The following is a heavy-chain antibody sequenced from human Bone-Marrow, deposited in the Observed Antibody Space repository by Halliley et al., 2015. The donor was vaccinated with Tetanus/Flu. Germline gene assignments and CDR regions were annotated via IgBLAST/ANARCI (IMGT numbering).Heavy chain of an antibody. V-gene: IGHV3-21*04. CDR1: GFTLSDFT. CDR2: ISSSGTYT. CDR3: ARIKTPEGAYFSYYGMDV. Sequence: SLRLSCIASGFTLSDFTMNWVRQAPGKGLQWVSSISSSGTYTYYADSLQGRFTIARDNAKRSLYLQVNSLRTEDTGIYYCARIKTPEGAYFSYYGMDVWGQGTTVTVS. J-gene: IGHJ6*02. D-gene: IGHD2-21*01.